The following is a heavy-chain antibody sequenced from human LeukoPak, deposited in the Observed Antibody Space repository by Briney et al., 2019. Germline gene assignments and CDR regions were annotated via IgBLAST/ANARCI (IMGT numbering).Heavy chain of an antibody. Sequence: ASVKVSCKASGYTFTSYDINWVRQATGQGLEWMGWVNPNSGHTGFAQKFQGRVSMTSNTSISTAYMEVRSLRSEDTAVYYCARGXPXSSXSGGSCPXFXYWGQGTXVSVS. CDR2: VNPNSGHT. D-gene: IGHD2-15*01. CDR3: ARGXPXSSXSGGSCPXFXY. V-gene: IGHV1-8*01. CDR1: GYTFTSYD. J-gene: IGHJ4*02.